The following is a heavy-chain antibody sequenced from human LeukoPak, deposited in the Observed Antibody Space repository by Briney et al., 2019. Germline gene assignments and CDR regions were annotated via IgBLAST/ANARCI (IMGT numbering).Heavy chain of an antibody. V-gene: IGHV3-48*03. Sequence: QPGGSLRLSCAASGFPFSSYEMNWVRQAPGKGLEWVSYISSGGNLIYYADSVKGRFTISRDDAKNSLYLQMNTLRAEDTAKYYCARLYYYNSGRSYPSIYFNYWGQGTLVTVSS. D-gene: IGHD3-10*01. CDR3: ARLYYYNSGRSYPSIYFNY. CDR1: GFPFSSYE. J-gene: IGHJ4*02. CDR2: ISSGGNLI.